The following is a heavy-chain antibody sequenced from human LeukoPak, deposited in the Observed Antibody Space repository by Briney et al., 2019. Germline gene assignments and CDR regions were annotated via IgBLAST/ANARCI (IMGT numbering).Heavy chain of an antibody. V-gene: IGHV1-24*01. CDR2: FDPEDGET. CDR3: ATGLRAFDI. J-gene: IGHJ3*02. CDR1: GGTFSSYA. Sequence: ASVKVSCKASGGTFSSYAISWVRQAPGQGLEWMGGFDPEDGETIYAQKFQGRVTMTEDTSTDTAYMELSSLRSEDTAVYYCATGLRAFDIWGQGTMVTVSS.